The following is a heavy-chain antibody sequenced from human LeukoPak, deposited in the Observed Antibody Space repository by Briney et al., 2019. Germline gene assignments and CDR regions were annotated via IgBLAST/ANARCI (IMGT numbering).Heavy chain of an antibody. CDR2: IDPSSTYI. V-gene: IGHV3-21*01. J-gene: IGHJ4*02. D-gene: IGHD2-15*01. CDR3: ARAEVLPDY. Sequence: GGSLRLSCAASGFTFRSYSMNWVRQAPGKGLEWVSAIDPSSTYIYYADSVKGRFTISRDNAENSLYLQMNSLRAEDTAVYYCARAEVLPDYWGQGTLVTVSS. CDR1: GFTFRSYS.